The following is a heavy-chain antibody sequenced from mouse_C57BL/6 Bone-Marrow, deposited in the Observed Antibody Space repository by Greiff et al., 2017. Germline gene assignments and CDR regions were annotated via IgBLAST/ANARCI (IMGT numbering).Heavy chain of an antibody. J-gene: IGHJ2*01. D-gene: IGHD1-1*01. CDR3: ARGAITTVVATDY. CDR1: GYTFTSYW. V-gene: IGHV1-7*01. CDR2: INPSSGYT. Sequence: QVQLQQSGAELAKPGASVKLSCKASGYTFTSYWMHWVKQRPGQGLEWIGYINPSSGYTKYNQKFKDKATLTADKSSSTAYMQLSSLTYEDSAVYYCARGAITTVVATDYWGQGTTLTVSS.